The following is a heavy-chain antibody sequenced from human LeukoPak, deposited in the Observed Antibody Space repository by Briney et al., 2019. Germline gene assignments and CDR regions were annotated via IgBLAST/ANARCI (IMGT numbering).Heavy chain of an antibody. J-gene: IGHJ4*02. V-gene: IGHV4-39*01. CDR3: ARTYNWNYPRMFDY. Sequence: SETLSLTCSVWVGSISSSSYYWGWIRQPPGKGLEWIGSIYYSGSTYYNPSLKSRVPISVDTSKNQFSLKLSSVTAADTAVYYCARTYNWNYPRMFDYWGQGTLVTVSS. D-gene: IGHD1-7*01. CDR2: IYYSGST. CDR1: VGSISSSSYY.